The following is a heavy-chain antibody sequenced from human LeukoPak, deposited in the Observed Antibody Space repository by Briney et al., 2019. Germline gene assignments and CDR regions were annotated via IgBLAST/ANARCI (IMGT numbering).Heavy chain of an antibody. D-gene: IGHD4-17*01. CDR3: ARHQLYGSYYYYYMDV. CDR2: IYYSGST. CDR1: GGSISSYY. Sequence: SETLSLTCTVSGGSISSYYWSWIRQPPGKGLEWIGYIYYSGSTNYNPSLKSRVTMSVDMSKNQFSLKLSSVTAPDTAVYYCARHQLYGSYYYYYMDVWGKGTTVTVSS. V-gene: IGHV4-59*08. J-gene: IGHJ6*03.